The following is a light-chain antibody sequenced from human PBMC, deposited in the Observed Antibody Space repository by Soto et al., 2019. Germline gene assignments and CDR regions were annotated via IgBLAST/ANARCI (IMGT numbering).Light chain of an antibody. CDR1: SSNIGTNY. CDR2: RNN. Sequence: QSVLSQLPSASGAPGQRVTISFSGRSSNIGTNYVYWYQRLPGTAPKLLIYRNNQRPSGVPDRFSGSKSGTSASLAISGLRSEDEADYYCAAWDDSLSGLYVFGTGTKVTVL. J-gene: IGLJ1*01. CDR3: AAWDDSLSGLYV. V-gene: IGLV1-47*01.